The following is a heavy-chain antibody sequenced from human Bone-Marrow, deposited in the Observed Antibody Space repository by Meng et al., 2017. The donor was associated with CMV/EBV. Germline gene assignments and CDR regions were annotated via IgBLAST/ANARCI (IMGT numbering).Heavy chain of an antibody. J-gene: IGHJ5*02. CDR1: GFTFSNYA. V-gene: IGHV3-30-3*01. CDR2: MSYDGSNK. Sequence: GESLKISCAASGFTFSNYAMHWVRQAPGKGLEWVTVMSYDGSNKYYADSVKGRFTISRDNSKNTLYLQMNSLRAEDTAVYYCARSHVAGYSSASWGQGTLVTVSS. CDR3: ARSHVAGYSSAS. D-gene: IGHD6-19*01.